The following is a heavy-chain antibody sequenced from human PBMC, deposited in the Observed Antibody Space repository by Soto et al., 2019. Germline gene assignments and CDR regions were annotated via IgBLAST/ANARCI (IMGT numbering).Heavy chain of an antibody. D-gene: IGHD3-22*01. Sequence: QVQLQESGPGLVKPSETLSLTCAVSGDSISSYYCMWIRQPPGKGLESIGYLYYGRSANYNPSLKSRVTLSVDTSTHQCSLTLSSMPAADTAVYYCALRSMAVVPEYWGQGTLVTVSS. CDR3: ALRSMAVVPEY. V-gene: IGHV4-59*01. CDR1: GDSISSYY. J-gene: IGHJ4*02. CDR2: LYYGRSA.